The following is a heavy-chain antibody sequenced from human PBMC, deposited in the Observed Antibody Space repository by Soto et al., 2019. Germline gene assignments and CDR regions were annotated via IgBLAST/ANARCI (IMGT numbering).Heavy chain of an antibody. CDR2: IHYSGSA. D-gene: IGHD1-26*01. J-gene: IGHJ6*02. CDR1: GGSINSYY. V-gene: IGHV4-59*01. Sequence: KASETLSLTCTVSGGSINSYYWSWIRQPPGKGLEWIGYIHYSGSANYNPSLKSRVTISVDTSKKQFSLKLTSVTAADTAVYYCARDNVSGSYINYYYYGMDVWGQGTTVTVSS. CDR3: ARDNVSGSYINYYYYGMDV.